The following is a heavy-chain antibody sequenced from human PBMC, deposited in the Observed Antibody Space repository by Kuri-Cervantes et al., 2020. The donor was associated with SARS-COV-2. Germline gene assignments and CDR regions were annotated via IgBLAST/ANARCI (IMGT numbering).Heavy chain of an antibody. CDR1: GFTFSSYA. Sequence: GGSLRLSCAAPGFTFSSYAMHWVRQAPGKGLEWVAVISYDGSNKYYADSVKGRFTVSRDNSKNTLYLQMNSLRAEDTAVYYCARGGYTNWFDPWGQGTLVTVSS. V-gene: IGHV3-30-3*01. CDR2: ISYDGSNK. D-gene: IGHD5-24*01. CDR3: ARGGYTNWFDP. J-gene: IGHJ5*02.